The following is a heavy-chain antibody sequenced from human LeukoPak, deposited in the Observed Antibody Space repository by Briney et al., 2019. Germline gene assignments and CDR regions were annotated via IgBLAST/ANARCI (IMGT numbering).Heavy chain of an antibody. D-gene: IGHD2-15*01. CDR3: AKEPRI. V-gene: IGHV3-23*01. CDR1: GLXFSDYS. CDR2: ISAGGGST. J-gene: IGHJ4*02. Sequence: GGSLRLSCAASGLXFSDYSMTWVRQAPGKGLFWVSGISAGGGSTYYADSVKGRFTISRDNSRNTLYLQMNSLRAEDTAVYYCAKEPRIWGQGTLVTVSS.